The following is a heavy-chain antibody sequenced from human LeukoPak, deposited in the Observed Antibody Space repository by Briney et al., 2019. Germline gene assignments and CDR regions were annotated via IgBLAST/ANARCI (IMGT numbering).Heavy chain of an antibody. J-gene: IGHJ4*02. CDR3: ARGTADYGDYVPTPFDY. CDR1: GFIFRTYA. V-gene: IGHV4-34*01. Sequence: GSLRLSCAASGFIFRTYAMSWVRQAPGKGLEWIGEINHSGSTNYNPSLKSRVTISVDTSKNQFSLKLSSVTAADTAVYYCARGTADYGDYVPTPFDYWGQGTLVTVSS. D-gene: IGHD4-17*01. CDR2: INHSGST.